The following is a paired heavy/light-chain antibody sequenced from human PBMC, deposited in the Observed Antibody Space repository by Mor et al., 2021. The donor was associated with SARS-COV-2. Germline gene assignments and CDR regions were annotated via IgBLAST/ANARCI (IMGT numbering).Light chain of an antibody. CDR2: WAS. CDR1: QSVLYSSNNKNY. V-gene: IGKV4-1*01. J-gene: IGKJ1*01. Sequence: DIVMTQSPDSLAVSLGERATINCKSSQSVLYSSNNKNYLAWYQQKSGQPPKLLIYWASTRESGVPDRFSGSGSGTDFTLTISSLQAEDVAVYYCQQYYSSPWTFGQGTKVEIK. CDR3: QQYYSSPWT.
Heavy chain of an antibody. CDR2: FHYSETT. CDR3: ARGMAAHGGGFDF. D-gene: IGHD6-13*01. CDR1: GFSFSTYY. V-gene: IGHV4-59*01. J-gene: IGHJ3*01. Sequence: QVQLQESGPGLVKPSETLSLTCTVSGFSFSTYYWSWIRQPPGKGLEWIGYFHYSETTNYNPSLKSRVAISVDTSKNQFSLKLNSVTAADTAVYYCARGMAAHGGGFDFWGQGTTVTVSS.